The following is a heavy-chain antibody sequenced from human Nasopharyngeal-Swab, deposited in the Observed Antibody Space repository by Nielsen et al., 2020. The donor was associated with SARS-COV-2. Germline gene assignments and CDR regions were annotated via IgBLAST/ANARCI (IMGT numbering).Heavy chain of an antibody. CDR1: GYSFTSYW. J-gene: IGHJ3*02. V-gene: IGHV5-51*01. Sequence: GESLKISCKGSGYSFTSYWIGWVRQMPGKGPEWMGIIYPGDSDTRYSPSFQGQVTISADKSISTAYLQWSSLKASDTAMYYCARDEGVYSSSSRGAFDIWGQGTMVTVSS. CDR2: IYPGDSDT. D-gene: IGHD6-6*01. CDR3: ARDEGVYSSSSRGAFDI.